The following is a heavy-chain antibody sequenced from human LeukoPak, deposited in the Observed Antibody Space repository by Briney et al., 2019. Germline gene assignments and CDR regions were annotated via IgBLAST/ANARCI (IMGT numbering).Heavy chain of an antibody. V-gene: IGHV4-34*01. Sequence: PSETLSLTCAVYGGSFSGYYWSWIHQPPGKGLEWIGEIDHSGSTKYNPSLKGRVTISVDTSKNQFSLKLSSVTAADTAVYYCAKKRFPDYYYDYGMDVWGQGTTVTVSS. CDR1: GGSFSGYY. CDR3: AKKRFPDYYYDYGMDV. D-gene: IGHD3-3*01. J-gene: IGHJ6*02. CDR2: IDHSGST.